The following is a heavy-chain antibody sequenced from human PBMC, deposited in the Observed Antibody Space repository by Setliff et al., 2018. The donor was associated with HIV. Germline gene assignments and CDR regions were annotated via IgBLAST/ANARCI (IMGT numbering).Heavy chain of an antibody. CDR3: ARFTVVVFGAGDPSWFDP. Sequence: PSETLSLTCTVSGDSIISGDYYWSRIRQSPGKGLEWIGHIHYKGNIDYNASLKSRLAISSDTSKNQFSLNLSSVIAADTAIDFCARFTVVVFGAGDPSWFDPWGQGILVTVSS. CDR2: IHYKGNI. CDR1: GDSIISGDYY. V-gene: IGHV4-30-4*08. J-gene: IGHJ5*02. D-gene: IGHD2-15*01.